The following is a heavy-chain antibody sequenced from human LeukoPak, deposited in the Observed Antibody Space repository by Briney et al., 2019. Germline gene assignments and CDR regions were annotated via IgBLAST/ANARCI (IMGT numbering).Heavy chain of an antibody. J-gene: IGHJ3*02. Sequence: GGSLRLSCAPSGFSFCEYYMSCIPPAPGKGLEWVSYISGCGSTIYYADSVKGRFTISRDNAKNSLYLQMNSLRAEDTAVYYCARDLSPLSYDSSGYYDAFDIWGQGTMVTVSS. CDR2: ISGCGSTI. V-gene: IGHV3-11*01. CDR3: ARDLSPLSYDSSGYYDAFDI. D-gene: IGHD3-22*01. CDR1: GFSFCEYY.